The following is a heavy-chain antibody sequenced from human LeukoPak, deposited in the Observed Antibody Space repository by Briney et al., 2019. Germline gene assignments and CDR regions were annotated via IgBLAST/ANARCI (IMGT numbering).Heavy chain of an antibody. V-gene: IGHV4-59*01. D-gene: IGHD6-13*01. J-gene: IGHJ3*02. CDR1: GGSISSYY. CDR2: IYYSGST. CDR3: ARQVETGYSSSWYDAFDI. Sequence: PSETLSLTCTVSGGSISSYYWSWIRQPPGKGLEWIGYIYYSGSTNYNPSLKSRVTISVDTSKNQFSLKLSSATAADTAVYYCARQVETGYSSSWYDAFDIWGQGTMVTVSS.